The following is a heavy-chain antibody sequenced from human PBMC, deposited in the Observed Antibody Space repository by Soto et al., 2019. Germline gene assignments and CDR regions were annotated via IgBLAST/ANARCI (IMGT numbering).Heavy chain of an antibody. J-gene: IGHJ4*02. Sequence: SLRLSCAASGFTFSSYAMSWVRQAQGKGLEWVSTIRASGSTFYADSVKGRFTISRDNSMNTLFLHMNSLRAGDTVIYYCAKGGYTSPFDYWGLGTLVTVSS. D-gene: IGHD5-12*01. CDR3: AKGGYTSPFDY. CDR2: IRASGST. CDR1: GFTFSSYA. V-gene: IGHV3-23*01.